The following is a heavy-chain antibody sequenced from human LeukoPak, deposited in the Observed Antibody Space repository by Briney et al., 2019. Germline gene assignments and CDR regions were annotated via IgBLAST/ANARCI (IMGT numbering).Heavy chain of an antibody. CDR3: ARDRGGGSGSDY. V-gene: IGHV3-21*01. CDR1: GGSISSSS. CDR2: ISTSSSYI. D-gene: IGHD2-15*01. J-gene: IGHJ4*02. Sequence: ETLSLTCTVSGGSISSSSAYWGWIRQPPGKGLEWVSFISTSSSYIYYADSVKGRFTISRDNAKNSLYLQLNSLRAEDTAVYYCARDRGGGSGSDYWGQGTLVTVSS.